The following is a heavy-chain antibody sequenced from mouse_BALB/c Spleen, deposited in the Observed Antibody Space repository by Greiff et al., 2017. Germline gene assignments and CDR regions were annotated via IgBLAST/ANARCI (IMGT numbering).Heavy chain of an antibody. Sequence: QVTLKVSGPGILQPSQTLSLTCSFSGFSLSTSGMGVSWIRQPSGKGLEWLAHIYWDDDKRYNPSLKSRLTISKDTSRNQVFLKITSVDTADTATYYCAHYYGHYYAMDYWGQGTSVTVSS. V-gene: IGHV8-12*01. D-gene: IGHD1-1*01. CDR3: AHYYGHYYAMDY. CDR1: GFSLSTSGMG. J-gene: IGHJ4*01. CDR2: IYWDDDK.